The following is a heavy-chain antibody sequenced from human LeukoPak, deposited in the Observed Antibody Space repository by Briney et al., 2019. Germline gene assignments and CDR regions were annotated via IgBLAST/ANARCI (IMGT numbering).Heavy chain of an antibody. CDR3: AREDHSNYNY. CDR2: IKQDGGEK. D-gene: IGHD4-11*01. V-gene: IGHV3-7*01. J-gene: IGHJ4*02. Sequence: GGSLRLSCAASGFPFSSYWMSWVRQAPGKGLEWVANIKQDGGEKFYVDSVKGRFTISRDNTKNSLYLQMNSLRAEDTAVYYCAREDHSNYNYWGQGTLVTVSS. CDR1: GFPFSSYW.